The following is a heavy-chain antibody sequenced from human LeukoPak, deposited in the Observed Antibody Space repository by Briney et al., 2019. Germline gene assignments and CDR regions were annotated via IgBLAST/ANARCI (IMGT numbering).Heavy chain of an antibody. CDR1: GFTVSSYG. CDR2: FSATDGSA. J-gene: IGHJ3*01. D-gene: IGHD6-13*01. V-gene: IGHV3-23*01. Sequence: GGSLRLSCAASGFTVSSYGMTWVRQAPGKGLEWVSAFSATDGSAQYAESVRGRFTISRDNSKNSLYLQMNSLRDEDTAVYFCARARIAAAGTGAFDVWGQGTMVTVSS. CDR3: ARARIAAAGTGAFDV.